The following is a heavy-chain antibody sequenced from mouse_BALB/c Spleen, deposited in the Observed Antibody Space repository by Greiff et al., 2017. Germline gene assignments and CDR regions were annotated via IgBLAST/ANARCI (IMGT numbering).Heavy chain of an antibody. CDR1: GFTFSSYA. CDR3: ARGQELFYAMDY. J-gene: IGHJ4*01. Sequence: EVMLVESGGGLVTPGGSLKLSCAASGFTFSSYAMSWVRQTPEKRLEWVASISSGGSTYYPDSVKGRFTISRDNARNILYLQMSSLRSEDTAMYYCARGQELFYAMDYWGQGTSVTVSS. CDR2: ISSGGST. V-gene: IGHV5-6-5*01.